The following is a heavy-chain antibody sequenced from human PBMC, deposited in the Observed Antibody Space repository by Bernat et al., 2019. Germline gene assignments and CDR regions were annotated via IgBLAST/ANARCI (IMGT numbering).Heavy chain of an antibody. CDR1: GFTFNTYA. J-gene: IGHJ4*02. D-gene: IGHD5-18*01. Sequence: VQLVESGGTLVQPGGSLRLSCAASGFTFNTYAMSWVRQAPGRGLEWVASISDVGVGKYHADSVKGRFTISRDNPKNILYLQMNSLRVEDTAVYYCARCPIQLWLQYFDYWGQGTLVTVSS. CDR2: ISDVGVGK. CDR3: ARCPIQLWLQYFDY. V-gene: IGHV3-23*04.